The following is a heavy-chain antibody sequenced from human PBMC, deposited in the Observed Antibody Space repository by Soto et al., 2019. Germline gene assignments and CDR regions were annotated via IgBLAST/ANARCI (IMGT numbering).Heavy chain of an antibody. Sequence: SETLSLTCTVSGGSISSYYWSWIRQPPGKGLEWIGYIYYSGSTNYNPSLKSRVTISVDTSKNQFSLKLSSVIAADTAVYYCARGKLRLYFQHWGQGTLVTVSS. CDR1: GGSISSYY. J-gene: IGHJ1*01. D-gene: IGHD6-6*01. CDR3: ARGKLRLYFQH. V-gene: IGHV4-59*01. CDR2: IYYSGST.